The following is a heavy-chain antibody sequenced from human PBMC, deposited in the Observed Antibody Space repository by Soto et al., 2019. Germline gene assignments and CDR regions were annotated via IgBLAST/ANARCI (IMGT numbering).Heavy chain of an antibody. Sequence: QVHLVQSGVEVKKPGASVTVSCTASGYTFSSYGFSWVRQAPGQGLEWLGWINAYNGNTYYAQTFQGRVTMTADTSTCTSTLEPSNLRFDDTDVYYGASQYCTNSWCYALDYWGQGNGVTVSP. V-gene: IGHV1-18*01. CDR2: INAYNGNT. J-gene: IGHJ4*02. D-gene: IGHD2-8*01. CDR3: ASQYCTNSWCYALDY. CDR1: GYTFSSYG.